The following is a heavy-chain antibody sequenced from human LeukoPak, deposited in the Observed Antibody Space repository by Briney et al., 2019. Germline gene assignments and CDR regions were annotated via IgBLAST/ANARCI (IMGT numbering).Heavy chain of an antibody. Sequence: GGSLTLSCAASEFTLSPYAMNWVRQAPGKGLEWVYYINGVSADRYYGDAVNRRVKITRDNARNTLYLQLNSLIGEDTAVYYCARYTYQPGRSDSCGERTLCIVSS. J-gene: IGHJ4*02. CDR2: INGVSADR. D-gene: IGHD2-2*01. CDR1: EFTLSPYA. CDR3: ARYTYQPGRSDS. V-gene: IGHV3-21*05.